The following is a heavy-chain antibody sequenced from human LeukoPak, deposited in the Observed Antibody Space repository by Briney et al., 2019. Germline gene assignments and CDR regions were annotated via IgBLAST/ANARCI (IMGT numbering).Heavy chain of an antibody. V-gene: IGHV4-34*01. CDR2: INHSEST. D-gene: IGHD3-22*01. CDR3: ARGLHYYDSSGYYSPWYFDL. J-gene: IGHJ2*01. Sequence: SETLSLTCAVYGGSFSGYYWSWIRQPPGKGLEWIGEINHSESTNYNPSLKSRVTISVDTSKNQFSLKLSSVTAADTAVYYCARGLHYYDSSGYYSPWYFDLWGRGTLVTVSS. CDR1: GGSFSGYY.